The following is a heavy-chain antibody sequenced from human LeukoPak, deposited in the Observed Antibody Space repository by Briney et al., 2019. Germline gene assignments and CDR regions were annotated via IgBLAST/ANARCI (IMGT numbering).Heavy chain of an antibody. CDR1: EFTFTSYE. J-gene: IGHJ3*02. V-gene: IGHV3-48*03. D-gene: IGHD2-15*01. Sequence: GGSLRLSCAASEFTFTSYELNWVRQAPGKGLEWVSYISSSGNTISYADSVKGRFTISRDNAKNSLYLQVISLRAEDTAVYYCARAAALIRDAFDIWGQGTMVTVSS. CDR3: ARAAALIRDAFDI. CDR2: ISSSGNTI.